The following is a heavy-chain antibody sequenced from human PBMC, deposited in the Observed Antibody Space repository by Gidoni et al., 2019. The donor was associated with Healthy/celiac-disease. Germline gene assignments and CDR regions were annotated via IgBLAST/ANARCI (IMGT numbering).Heavy chain of an antibody. Sequence: EVQLLESGGGLVQPGGSLRCSCASSGLTFRNYAMSWVRQAPGKGLEWVSTISVSGGSTYYADSVKGRFTISRDNSKNTLYLQMNSLRAEDTAVFYCAKGIGYYGPYFDYWGQGTLVTVSS. V-gene: IGHV3-23*01. CDR1: GLTFRNYA. CDR2: ISVSGGST. CDR3: AKGIGYYGPYFDY. D-gene: IGHD3-10*01. J-gene: IGHJ4*02.